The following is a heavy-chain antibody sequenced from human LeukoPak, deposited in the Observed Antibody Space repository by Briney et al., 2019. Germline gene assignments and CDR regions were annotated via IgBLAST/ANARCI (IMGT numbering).Heavy chain of an antibody. D-gene: IGHD1-26*01. CDR3: AGRSARYFDH. V-gene: IGHV4-59*01. J-gene: IGHJ4*02. CDR1: GDSISRYY. Sequence: PSETLSLTCTVSGDSISRYYWSWIRQPPGEGLQWIGYIFYSGSTNYNASLRSRVAISVDTSKNQFSLRLTSVTAADTAVYYCAGRSARYFDHWGQGALVTVSS. CDR2: IFYSGST.